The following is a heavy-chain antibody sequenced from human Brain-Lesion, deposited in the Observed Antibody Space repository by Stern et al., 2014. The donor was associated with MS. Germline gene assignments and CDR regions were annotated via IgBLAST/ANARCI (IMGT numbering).Heavy chain of an antibody. Sequence: VQLEESGAEVKKPGASVKVSCKVSGYTLTELSMHWVRQARRKGLEWMGGFDPEDGETIYAQKFQGRVTMTEDTSTDTAYMELSSLRSEDTAVYYCATLSPGAGGNYYRHFDYWGQGTLVTVSS. CDR3: ATLSPGAGGNYYRHFDY. CDR2: FDPEDGET. D-gene: IGHD1-26*01. J-gene: IGHJ4*02. V-gene: IGHV1-24*01. CDR1: GYTLTELS.